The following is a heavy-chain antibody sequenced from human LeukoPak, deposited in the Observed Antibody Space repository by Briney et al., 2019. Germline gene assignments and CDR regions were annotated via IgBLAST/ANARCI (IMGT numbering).Heavy chain of an antibody. Sequence: SETVSLTCIVSGCSISGQYWSWIRQPPWRGREGIGYIYYCGWTNYNPSLKSRVPISVDTSNNKCSMKLSSVTAADTAVYYCARLPVVVSNPPFDYWGQGTLVTVSS. CDR2: IYYCGWT. V-gene: IGHV4-59*11. D-gene: IGHD2-2*01. CDR3: ARLPVVVSNPPFDY. CDR1: GCSISGQY. J-gene: IGHJ4*02.